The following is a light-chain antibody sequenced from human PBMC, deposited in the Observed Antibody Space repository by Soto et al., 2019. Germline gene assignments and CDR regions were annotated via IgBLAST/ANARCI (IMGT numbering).Light chain of an antibody. CDR1: QTGSNSY. V-gene: IGKV3-20*01. J-gene: IGKJ1*01. CDR2: GVY. Sequence: IVLTQAPGTLSLSPGERATLSCRASQTGSNSYLAWYQHKSGQAPRLLIYGVYTRASGIPDRFSGSGSGTDFTLTISRLEPEDFAVYYCQQYGSSGTFGQGTKV. CDR3: QQYGSSGT.